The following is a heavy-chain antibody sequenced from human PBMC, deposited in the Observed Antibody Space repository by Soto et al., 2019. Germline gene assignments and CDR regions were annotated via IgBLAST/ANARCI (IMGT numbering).Heavy chain of an antibody. Sequence: GASVKVSCKASGGTFSSYAISWVRQAPGQGLEWMGGIIPIFGTANYAQKFQGRVTITADESTSTAYMELSSLRSEDTAVYYCARSGPVLGGGGSCHTPHCWYFDLWGRGTLVTVSS. CDR2: IIPIFGTA. CDR1: GGTFSSYA. D-gene: IGHD2-15*01. CDR3: ARSGPVLGGGGSCHTPHCWYFDL. V-gene: IGHV1-69*13. J-gene: IGHJ2*01.